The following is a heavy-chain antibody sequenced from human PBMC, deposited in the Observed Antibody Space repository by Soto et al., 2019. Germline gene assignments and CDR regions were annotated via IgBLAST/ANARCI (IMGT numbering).Heavy chain of an antibody. D-gene: IGHD2-15*01. CDR2: IKQDGSEK. V-gene: IGHV3-7*01. J-gene: IGHJ6*03. Sequence: GGSLRLSCAASGFTFSSYWMSWVRQAPGKGLEWVANIKQDGSEKYYVVSVKGRFTISRDNAKNSLYLQMNSLRAEDTAVYYCARFGVVVAADLYYYYYYYMDVWGKGTTVTVSS. CDR1: GFTFSSYW. CDR3: ARFGVVVAADLYYYYYYYMDV.